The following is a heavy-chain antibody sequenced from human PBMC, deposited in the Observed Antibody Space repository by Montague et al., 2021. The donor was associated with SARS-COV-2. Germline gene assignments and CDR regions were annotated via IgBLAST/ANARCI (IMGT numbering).Heavy chain of an antibody. V-gene: IGHV4-39*01. D-gene: IGHD2-15*01. CDR2: IYYSGTT. CDR1: GGSISSSTYY. Sequence: SETLSLTCTVSGGSISSSTYYWGWIRPPPGKGLEWIGSIYYSGTTYYNPSLKSRVTISVDTSKNQFSLKLSSVTAADTAVYYCARQGGYCSGGSCYGPFDYWGQGTLVTVSS. CDR3: ARQGGYCSGGSCYGPFDY. J-gene: IGHJ4*02.